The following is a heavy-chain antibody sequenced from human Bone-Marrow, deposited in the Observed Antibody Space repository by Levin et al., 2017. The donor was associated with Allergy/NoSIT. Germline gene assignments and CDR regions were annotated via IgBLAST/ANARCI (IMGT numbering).Heavy chain of an antibody. CDR3: ARLDFNYGSYY. Sequence: GESLKISCVVSGFTISNNYMSWVRQASGKGLEWVAVIYSFGSTNYADSVKGRFTISRANSENTLYLQMNSLRAEDTAIYYCARLDFNYGSYYWGQGTLVTGSS. CDR2: IYSFGST. D-gene: IGHD3-10*01. V-gene: IGHV3-66*04. CDR1: GFTISNNY. J-gene: IGHJ4*02.